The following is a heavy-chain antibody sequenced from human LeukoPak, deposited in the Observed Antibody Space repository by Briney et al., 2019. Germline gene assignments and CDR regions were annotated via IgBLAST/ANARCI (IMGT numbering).Heavy chain of an antibody. J-gene: IGHJ4*02. Sequence: SETLSLTCSVSGGSINNYYWGWIRRPPGRGLEYIGHIYYTGKTDYNPSFKSRVTMSVDTSKNQLSLKLHFLTAADTAVYYCGRWDCSSGTCYYLDYWGQGTLVIVSS. CDR2: IYYTGKT. D-gene: IGHD2-15*01. V-gene: IGHV4-59*01. CDR3: GRWDCSSGTCYYLDY. CDR1: GGSINNYY.